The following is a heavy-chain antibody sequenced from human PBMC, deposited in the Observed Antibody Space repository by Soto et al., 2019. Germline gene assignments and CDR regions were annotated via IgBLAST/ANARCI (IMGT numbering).Heavy chain of an antibody. Sequence: VQLVQSGAEVKKPGASVKVSCKASGYTFTGYYMHWVRQAPGQGLEWMGWINPNSGGTNYAQKFQGWVTMTRDTSISTAYMELSRLRSDDTAVYYCARDRLKNYDILTGYYTLGYYYGMDVWGQGTTVTVSS. D-gene: IGHD3-9*01. CDR3: ARDRLKNYDILTGYYTLGYYYGMDV. CDR2: INPNSGGT. CDR1: GYTFTGYY. V-gene: IGHV1-2*04. J-gene: IGHJ6*02.